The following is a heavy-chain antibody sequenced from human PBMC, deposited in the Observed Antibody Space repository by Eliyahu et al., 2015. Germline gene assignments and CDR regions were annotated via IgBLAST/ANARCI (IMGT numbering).Heavy chain of an antibody. CDR1: GGXISSSX. CDR3: ARGGGGYGYGMDV. V-gene: IGHV4-4*07. D-gene: IGHD5-18*01. Sequence: QVQLQESGPGLVKPSETLSLTCTVSGGXISSSXXSWIRQPAGKGLGWIGRIYTSGNTNYNPSLKSRVTMSVDTSKNQFSLKLSSVTAADTAVYYCARGGGGYGYGMDVWGQGTTVTVSS. J-gene: IGHJ6*02. CDR2: IYTSGNT.